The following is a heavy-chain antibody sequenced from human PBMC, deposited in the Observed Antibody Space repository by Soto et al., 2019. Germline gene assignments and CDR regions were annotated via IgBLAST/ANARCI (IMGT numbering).Heavy chain of an antibody. CDR2: ISSSSSYI. CDR3: ARGMGDYDILTGYYDDAFDI. D-gene: IGHD3-9*01. V-gene: IGHV3-21*01. J-gene: IGHJ3*02. Sequence: EVQLVESGGGLVKPGGSLRLSCAASGFTFSSYSMNWVRQAPGKGLEWVSSISSSSSYIYYADSVKSRFTISRDNAKNSLYLQMNSLRAEDTAVYYCARGMGDYDILTGYYDDAFDIWGQGTMVTVSS. CDR1: GFTFSSYS.